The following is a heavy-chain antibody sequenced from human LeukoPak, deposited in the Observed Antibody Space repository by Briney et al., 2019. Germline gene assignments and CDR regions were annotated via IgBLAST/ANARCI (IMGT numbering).Heavy chain of an antibody. J-gene: IGHJ3*02. D-gene: IGHD3-3*01. CDR2: MNPNSGNT. CDR3: ARTYRSGYYRDDAFDI. CDR1: GYTFTSYD. V-gene: IGHV1-8*03. Sequence: ASVKVSCKASGYTFTSYDINWVRQATGRGLEWMGWMNPNSGNTGYAQKFQGRVTITRNTSISTAYMELSSLRSEDTAVYYCARTYRSGYYRDDAFDIWGQGTMVTVSS.